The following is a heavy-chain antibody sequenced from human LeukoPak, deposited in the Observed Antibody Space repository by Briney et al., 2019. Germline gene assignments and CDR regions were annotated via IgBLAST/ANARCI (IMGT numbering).Heavy chain of an antibody. Sequence: SETLSLTCAVYGGSFSGYYWGWIRQPPGKGLEWIGEINHSGSTNYNPSRKSRVTISVDTSKNQFSLKLSSVTAADTAVYYSARASDYSRYYYYYMDVWGKGTTVTVSS. CDR3: ARASDYSRYYYYYMDV. CDR1: GGSFSGYY. J-gene: IGHJ6*03. CDR2: INHSGST. V-gene: IGHV4-34*01. D-gene: IGHD4-11*01.